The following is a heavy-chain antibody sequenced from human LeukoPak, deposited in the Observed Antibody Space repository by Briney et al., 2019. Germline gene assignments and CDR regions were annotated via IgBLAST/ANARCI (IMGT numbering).Heavy chain of an antibody. CDR2: ISSSGFTM. CDR3: ARGFGAPGDYYYYYMEV. CDR1: GFTFGSYE. J-gene: IGHJ6*03. D-gene: IGHD3-3*01. Sequence: GGSLRLSCVASGFTFGSYEMNWVRQAPGKGLEWVSYISSSGFTMYYADSVKGRFTISRDNAKNSLYLQMDSLRVEDTAVYYCARGFGAPGDYYYYYMEVWGKGATVTVSS. V-gene: IGHV3-48*03.